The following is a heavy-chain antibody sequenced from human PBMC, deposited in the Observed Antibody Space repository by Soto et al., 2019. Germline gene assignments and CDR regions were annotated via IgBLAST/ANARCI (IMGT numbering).Heavy chain of an antibody. D-gene: IGHD1-26*01. V-gene: IGHV1-46*01. Sequence: ASVKVSCKAPRYTFTSYYINWVRQAPGQGLEWMGVINPHGGSTAYAQKFKGRVTLTRDTSASTVYMEVSSLTSEDTAMYYCARSSGGNFGIIIEGTNWFDTWGQGTRVTVSS. CDR1: RYTFTSYY. CDR3: ARSSGGNFGIIIEGTNWFDT. J-gene: IGHJ5*02. CDR2: INPHGGST.